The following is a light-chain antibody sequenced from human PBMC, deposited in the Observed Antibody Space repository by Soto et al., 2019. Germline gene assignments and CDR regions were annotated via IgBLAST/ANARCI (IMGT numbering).Light chain of an antibody. J-gene: IGLJ2*01. CDR3: YSYTTTNTWL. CDR2: EVT. Sequence: QSVLAQPASMSGSPGQSITISCAGTSNDVGAYNYVSWYQHHPGQAPKLMIYEVTNRPSGVSPRFSGSKSGNTASLTISGLQAEEEADYHCYSYTTTNTWLFGGGTKVTVL. CDR1: SNDVGAYNY. V-gene: IGLV2-14*01.